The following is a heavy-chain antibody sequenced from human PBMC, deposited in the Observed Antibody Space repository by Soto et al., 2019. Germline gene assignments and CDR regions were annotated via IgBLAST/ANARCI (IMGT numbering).Heavy chain of an antibody. V-gene: IGHV5-51*01. J-gene: IGHJ6*02. CDR3: ARQCTFGYSYGYTYYDYYGMDV. D-gene: IGHD5-18*01. CDR1: GNNFTSYW. CDR2: IYPGDSDT. Sequence: GASLKISCKGSGNNFTSYWNGWVRPTAGKSLEWMGIIYPGDSDTRYSPSFQGQVTISADKSISTAYLQWSSLKASDTAMYYCARQCTFGYSYGYTYYDYYGMDVWGQGTTVTVSS.